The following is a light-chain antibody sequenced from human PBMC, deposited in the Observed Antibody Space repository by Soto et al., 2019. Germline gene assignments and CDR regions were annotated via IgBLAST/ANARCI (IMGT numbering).Light chain of an antibody. Sequence: EILLTQSPDTLSLSPGERATLSCRAAQSVGTRLAWYQHKTGQAPRLLISGASSRATGIPDRFTGSGSETSFTLTISRLEPEDFALYYCQQYQRGHPIAFGQGTRLEI. J-gene: IGKJ5*01. V-gene: IGKV3-20*01. CDR3: QQYQRGHPIA. CDR1: QSVGTR. CDR2: GAS.